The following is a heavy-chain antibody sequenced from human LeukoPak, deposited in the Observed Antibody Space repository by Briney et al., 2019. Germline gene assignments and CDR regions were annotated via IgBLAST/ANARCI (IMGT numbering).Heavy chain of an antibody. CDR3: ARDVVVVPAAMGGRGNFYYYGMDV. Sequence: GGSLRLSCAASGFNFDDYGMSWVRQAPGKGREWVSGINWNGGSTDYADSVKGGFTISRDNAKNSLYLQMDSLRAEDTALYYCARDVVVVPAAMGGRGNFYYYGMDVWGQGTTVTVSS. V-gene: IGHV3-20*04. CDR2: INWNGGST. CDR1: GFNFDDYG. D-gene: IGHD2-2*01. J-gene: IGHJ6*02.